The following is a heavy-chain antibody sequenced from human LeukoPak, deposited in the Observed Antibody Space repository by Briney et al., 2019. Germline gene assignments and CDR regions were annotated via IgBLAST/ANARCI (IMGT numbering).Heavy chain of an antibody. CDR1: GFTFSSYW. CDR2: INHSGST. V-gene: IGHV4-34*01. D-gene: IGHD3-3*01. CDR3: ARLRTYYDFWSGPNWFDP. Sequence: GSLRLSCAASGFTFSSYWMSWVRQPPGKGLEWIGEINHSGSTNYNPSLKSRVTISVDTSKNQFSLKLSSVTAADTAVYYCARLRTYYDFWSGPNWFDPWGQGTLVTVSS. J-gene: IGHJ5*02.